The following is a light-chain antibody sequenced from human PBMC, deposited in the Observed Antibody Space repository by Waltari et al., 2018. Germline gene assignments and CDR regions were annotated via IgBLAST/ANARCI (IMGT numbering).Light chain of an antibody. V-gene: IGKV1-5*01. CDR2: KVS. CDR3: QQYNSAPFT. CDR1: QSIAGW. J-gene: IGKJ4*01. Sequence: DIQMTQSPSSPSASVGDKVSITCQASQSIAGWLAWYQQKPGKAPKPLIYKVSTLENVVPSRFSGSGSGTDFTLTISSLQPEDFTTYYCQQYNSAPFTFGGGTKAELK.